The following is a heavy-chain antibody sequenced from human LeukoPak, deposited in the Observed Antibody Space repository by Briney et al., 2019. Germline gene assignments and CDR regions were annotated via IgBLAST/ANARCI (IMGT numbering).Heavy chain of an antibody. D-gene: IGHD1-26*01. CDR1: GFTFSSYA. CDR2: ISGTGDIT. V-gene: IGHV3-23*01. CDR3: AKSPYSGSPDAFDI. Sequence: GGSLSLSSAASGFTFSSYAMSWVRQAPGKGLEWVSAISGTGDITYYADSVKGRFTISRDNSKNTLYLQMNSLRVEDTAVYYCAKSPYSGSPDAFDIWGQGTLVTVSS. J-gene: IGHJ3*02.